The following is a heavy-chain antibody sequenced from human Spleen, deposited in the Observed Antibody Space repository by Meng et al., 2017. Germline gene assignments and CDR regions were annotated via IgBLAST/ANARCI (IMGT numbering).Heavy chain of an antibody. J-gene: IGHJ4*02. D-gene: IGHD2-2*01. V-gene: IGHV6-1*01. CDR1: GDSVSCNRAA. CDR2: TYYGSKWSH. CDR3: ARGFAPVPPGAFDY. Sequence: QVQLQESGPGLVKPPQTLSLTCAISGDSVSCNRAAWNRIRQSPSRGLEWLGRTYYGSKWSHDYAVSVKSRITINADTSKNQFSLQLNSVTPGDTAVYYCARGFAPVPPGAFDYWGQGALVTVSS.